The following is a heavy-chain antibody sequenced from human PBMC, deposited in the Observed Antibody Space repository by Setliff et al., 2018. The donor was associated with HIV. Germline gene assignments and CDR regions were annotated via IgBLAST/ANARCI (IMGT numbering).Heavy chain of an antibody. CDR2: IYNGGNT. J-gene: IGHJ4*02. D-gene: IGHD5-18*01. CDR3: VKGTTHDYNYGYTDY. Sequence: SETLSLTCSVSGVSINTYYWSWIRQPPGKGLEWFGYIYNGGNTNYNHSLESRVSMSLDTSKNQFSLKLTSVTAADTAAYFCVKGTTHDYNYGYTDYWGQGTLVTVSS. CDR1: GVSINTYY. V-gene: IGHV4-59*01.